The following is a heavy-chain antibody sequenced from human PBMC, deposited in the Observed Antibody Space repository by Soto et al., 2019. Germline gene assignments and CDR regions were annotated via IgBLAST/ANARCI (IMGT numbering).Heavy chain of an antibody. CDR3: ARDVGYCSSTSCYHVFDY. D-gene: IGHD2-2*01. Sequence: PSETLSLTCTVSGGSISSGGYYWSWIRQHPGKGLEWIGYIYYSGSTYYNPSLKSRVTISVDTSKNQLSLKLSSVTAADTAVYYCARDVGYCSSTSCYHVFDYWGQGTLVTVSS. J-gene: IGHJ4*02. CDR2: IYYSGST. V-gene: IGHV4-31*03. CDR1: GGSISSGGYY.